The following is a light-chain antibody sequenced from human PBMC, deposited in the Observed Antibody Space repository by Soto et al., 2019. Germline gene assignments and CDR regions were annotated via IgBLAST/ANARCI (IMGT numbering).Light chain of an antibody. V-gene: IGLV2-14*01. CDR2: DVS. J-gene: IGLJ2*01. CDR1: RSDVGGYNY. CDR3: SSYTSSSTV. Sequence: QSALTQPASMSGSPGQSITISCTGTRSDVGGYNYVSWYQQHPGKAPKLMIYDVSNRPSGVSNRFSGSKSGNTASLTISGLQAEDEADYYCSSYTSSSTVFGGGTKLTVL.